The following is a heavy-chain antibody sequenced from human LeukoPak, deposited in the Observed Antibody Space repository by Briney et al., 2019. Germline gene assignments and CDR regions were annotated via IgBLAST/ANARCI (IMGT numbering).Heavy chain of an antibody. Sequence: GGSLRLSCAASGFTFSNAWMSWVRQAPGKGLEWVAVISYDGNNKYYADSVKGRFTISRDNAKNSLYLQMNSLRAEDTAVYYCARSLLGGGSYTLNYWGQGTLVTVSS. J-gene: IGHJ4*02. CDR1: GFTFSNAW. CDR2: ISYDGNNK. D-gene: IGHD1-26*01. CDR3: ARSLLGGGSYTLNY. V-gene: IGHV3-30-3*01.